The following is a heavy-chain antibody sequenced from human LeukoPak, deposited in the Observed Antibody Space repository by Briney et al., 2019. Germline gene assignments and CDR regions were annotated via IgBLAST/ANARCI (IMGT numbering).Heavy chain of an antibody. D-gene: IGHD3-22*01. V-gene: IGHV4-39*07. J-gene: IGHJ4*02. Sequence: ASETLSLTCTVSGGSISSSSYYWGWIRQPPGKGLEWIGSIYYSGSTYYNPSLKSRVTISVDRSKNQFSLKLSSVTAADTAVYYCARGPKVTMIVVAGGFDYWGQGTLVTVSS. CDR2: IYYSGST. CDR3: ARGPKVTMIVVAGGFDY. CDR1: GGSISSSSYY.